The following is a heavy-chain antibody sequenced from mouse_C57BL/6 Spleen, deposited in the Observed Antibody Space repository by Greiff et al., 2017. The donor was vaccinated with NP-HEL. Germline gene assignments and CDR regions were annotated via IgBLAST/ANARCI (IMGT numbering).Heavy chain of an antibody. D-gene: IGHD2-5*01. CDR3: ARSHYSNSYFDY. Sequence: EVQLQQSGPELVKPGASVKISCKASGYTFTDYYMNWVKQSHGKSLEWIGDINPNNGGTSYNQKFKGKATLTVDKSSSTAYMELRSLTSEDSAVYYCARSHYSNSYFDYWGQGTTLTVSS. CDR1: GYTFTDYY. CDR2: INPNNGGT. J-gene: IGHJ2*01. V-gene: IGHV1-26*01.